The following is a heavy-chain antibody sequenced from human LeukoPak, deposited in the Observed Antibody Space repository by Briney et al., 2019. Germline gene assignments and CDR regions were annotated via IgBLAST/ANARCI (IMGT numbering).Heavy chain of an antibody. J-gene: IGHJ4*02. Sequence: GGSLRLSCAASGFTFSSYDMSWVRQAPGKGLEGVSAISGSGGSTYYADSEKGRFTISRDNAKTTVYLQMNSLRAEDTAVYYCAKDSPQNDWSCFDYWGQGTLVTVSS. V-gene: IGHV3-23*01. CDR3: AKDSPQNDWSCFDY. D-gene: IGHD3-9*01. CDR1: GFTFSSYD. CDR2: ISGSGGST.